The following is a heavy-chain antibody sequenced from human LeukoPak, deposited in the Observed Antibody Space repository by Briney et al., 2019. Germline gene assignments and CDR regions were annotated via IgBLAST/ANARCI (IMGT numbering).Heavy chain of an antibody. J-gene: IGHJ6*03. Sequence: GGSLRLSCAASGFTFRSSGMHWVRQTPGKGLEWVAFIWYDGNEIYYADSVKGRFTISRDNAKNTLYLQMNSLRAEDTAVYYCAREGSIVGADWTLDYYYNMDVWGKGTTVTISS. CDR3: AREGSIVGADWTLDYYYNMDV. CDR2: IWYDGNEI. CDR1: GFTFRSSG. D-gene: IGHD1-26*01. V-gene: IGHV3-33*01.